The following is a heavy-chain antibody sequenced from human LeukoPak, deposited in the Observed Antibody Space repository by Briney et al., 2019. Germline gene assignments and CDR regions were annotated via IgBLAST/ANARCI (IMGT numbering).Heavy chain of an antibody. D-gene: IGHD6-19*01. CDR3: ARGLSSGCHY. V-gene: IGHV1-69*04. J-gene: IGHJ4*02. CDR1: GGTFSSYA. Sequence: SVKVSCKASGGTFSSYAISWVRQAPGQGLELMGRIIPILGIANYAQKFQGRVTSTADKSTSTAYMELSSLRSEDTAVYYCARGLSSGCHYWGQGTLVTVSS. CDR2: IIPILGIA.